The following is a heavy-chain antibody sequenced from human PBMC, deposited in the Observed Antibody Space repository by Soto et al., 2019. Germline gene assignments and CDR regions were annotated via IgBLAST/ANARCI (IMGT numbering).Heavy chain of an antibody. CDR1: GFTISSYF. CDR2: ISYDGSNK. J-gene: IGHJ4*02. D-gene: IGHD1-1*01. V-gene: IGHV3-30*03. Sequence: GGSKRLSCTASGFTISSYFMHWVRQAPGKGLEWVALISYDGSNKQYGDSVKGRFTISRDNSKNTLYLQVNSLRAEDTAVYYCARETPGWNPFDFWGQGTQVTVSS. CDR3: ARETPGWNPFDF.